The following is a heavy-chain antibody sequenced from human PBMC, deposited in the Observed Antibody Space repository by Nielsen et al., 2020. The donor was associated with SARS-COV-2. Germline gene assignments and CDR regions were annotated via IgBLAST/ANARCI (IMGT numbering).Heavy chain of an antibody. CDR3: AREGFLEWLLWNTFDY. CDR1: GFTFSDYY. J-gene: IGHJ4*02. Sequence: GESLKISCAASGFTFSDYYMSWIRQAPGKGLEWVSYISSSGSTIYYADSVKGRFTISRDNAKNSLYLQMNSLRDEDTAVYYCAREGFLEWLLWNTFDYWGQGTLVTVSS. CDR2: ISSSGSTI. D-gene: IGHD3-3*01. V-gene: IGHV3-11*04.